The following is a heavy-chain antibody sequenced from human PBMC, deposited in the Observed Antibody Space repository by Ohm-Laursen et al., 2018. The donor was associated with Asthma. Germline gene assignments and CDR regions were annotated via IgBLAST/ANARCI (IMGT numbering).Heavy chain of an antibody. CDR3: ARDVMEWYLPAFDF. CDR1: GFTFRSYA. D-gene: IGHD3-3*01. V-gene: IGHV3-30-3*01. Sequence: SLRLSCAASGFTFRSYAMHWVRQAPGKGLEWVAVGGSYYDGGLKYYADSVNGRFTVSRDDSKNTLYLQMNSLRPDDTAVYFCARDVMEWYLPAFDFWGQGTLVTVSS. CDR2: GGSYYDGGLK. J-gene: IGHJ4*02.